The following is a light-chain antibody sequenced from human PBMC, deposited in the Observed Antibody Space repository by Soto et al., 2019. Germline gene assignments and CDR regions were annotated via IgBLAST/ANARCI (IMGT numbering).Light chain of an antibody. Sequence: LTQPASVSGSPGQSIAISCTGTSSDVGGYNYVSWYQQHPGKAPKLLIYEVSNWPAGVSNRFSGSKSGNTASLTISGLQPEDEADYYCSSYTSSSTLIFGGGTKVTVL. J-gene: IGLJ2*01. CDR1: SSDVGGYNY. V-gene: IGLV2-14*01. CDR2: EVS. CDR3: SSYTSSSTLI.